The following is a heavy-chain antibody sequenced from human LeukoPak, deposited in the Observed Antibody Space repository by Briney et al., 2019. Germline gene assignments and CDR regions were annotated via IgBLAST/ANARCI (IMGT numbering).Heavy chain of an antibody. D-gene: IGHD3-10*01. V-gene: IGHV3-23*01. CDR1: EFTFSTYA. CDR3: AKASGSGTYYKSPFDN. J-gene: IGHJ4*02. CDR2: ISGSGGST. Sequence: PGGSLSLSCAASEFTFSTYAMSWVRQAPGKGLEWVSAISGSGGSTYYAESVKGRFTISRDNSKNTLYLQMNSLRAEDTAVYYCAKASGSGTYYKSPFDNWGQGTLVTVSS.